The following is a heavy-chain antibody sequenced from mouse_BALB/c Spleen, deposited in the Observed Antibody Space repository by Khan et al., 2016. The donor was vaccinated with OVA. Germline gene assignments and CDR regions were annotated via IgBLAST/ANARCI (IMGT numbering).Heavy chain of an antibody. CDR1: GYTFTSYW. D-gene: IGHD1-1*01. V-gene: IGHV1S41*01. CDR3: ARENYYGRGCEAMDY. CDR2: IGPGSSNA. Sequence: DLVKPGASVKLSCKASGYTFTSYWINWIKQRPGQGLEWIGRIGPGSSNAYYNDMFKGKATLTVETSSNTADIQFSSLSSEDSAVYFCARENYYGRGCEAMDYWCQGASVTVSA. J-gene: IGHJ4*01.